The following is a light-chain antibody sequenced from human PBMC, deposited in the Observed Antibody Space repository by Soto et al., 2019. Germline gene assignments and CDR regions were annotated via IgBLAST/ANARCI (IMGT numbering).Light chain of an antibody. Sequence: QSALTQPPSASGSPGQSVTISCTGTSSDVGGYKYVSWYQQHPGKAPKLMIFEVNKLPSGVPDRFSGSKSGNTASLTVSGLQAEDEADYYCSSYAGINNLGVFGTGTKVTVL. CDR2: EVN. CDR3: SSYAGINNLGV. J-gene: IGLJ1*01. V-gene: IGLV2-8*01. CDR1: SSDVGGYKY.